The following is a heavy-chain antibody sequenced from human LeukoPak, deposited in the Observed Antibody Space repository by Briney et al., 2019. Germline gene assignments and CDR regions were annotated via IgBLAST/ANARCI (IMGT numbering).Heavy chain of an antibody. CDR3: ARDSVAGLFDY. CDR1: GFTFSDYS. CDR2: ISGSSSTI. V-gene: IGHV3-48*02. Sequence: GGSLRLSCAASGFTFSDYSMNWVRQAPGKGLEWVSYISGSSSTIYYADSVKGRFAISRDKAKNSLYLHMNSLRDEDTAVYYCARDSVAGLFDYWGQGTLVTVSS. D-gene: IGHD6-19*01. J-gene: IGHJ4*02.